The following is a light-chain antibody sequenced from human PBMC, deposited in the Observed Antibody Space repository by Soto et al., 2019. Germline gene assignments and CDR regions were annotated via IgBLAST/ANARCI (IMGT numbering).Light chain of an antibody. CDR3: QQANSFPFT. V-gene: IGKV1-12*02. Sequence: DIQMTQSPSSVSASVGDRVTITCRASQVINNWLAWYQQKPGKAPNLLIYAASTFQSGVPSRFSGSGSGNDFTLTISRLQPEDFAHYYCQQANSFPFTFGPGTKVDIK. CDR2: AAS. CDR1: QVINNW. J-gene: IGKJ3*01.